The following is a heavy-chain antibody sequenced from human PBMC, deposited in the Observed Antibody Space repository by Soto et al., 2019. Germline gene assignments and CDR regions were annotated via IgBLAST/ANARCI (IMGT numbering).Heavy chain of an antibody. Sequence: QGQLAESGGGVVQPGRSLRLSCAASGFTFSSYAMHWVRQAPGKGLEWVAVISYDGSNKYYADSVKGRVTISRDNSKNTLYLQMNSLRVEDTAVYYCARALGDYGDCWGQGTLVTVSS. CDR1: GFTFSSYA. D-gene: IGHD4-17*01. J-gene: IGHJ4*02. V-gene: IGHV3-30-3*01. CDR2: ISYDGSNK. CDR3: ARALGDYGDC.